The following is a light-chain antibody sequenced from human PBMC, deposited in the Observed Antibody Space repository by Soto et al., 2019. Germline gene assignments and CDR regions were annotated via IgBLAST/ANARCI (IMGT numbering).Light chain of an antibody. CDR1: QSISSY. V-gene: IGKV1-39*01. J-gene: IGKJ4*01. CDR3: QQTYRTPLT. Sequence: DIQMTQSPSSLSASVGDTVTITCRASQSISSYLNWYQQKPGKAPELLIFAASTLQSGVPSAFSGSGAGTDFTLTISSLQPEDFATYYCQQTYRTPLTFGGGTKV. CDR2: AAS.